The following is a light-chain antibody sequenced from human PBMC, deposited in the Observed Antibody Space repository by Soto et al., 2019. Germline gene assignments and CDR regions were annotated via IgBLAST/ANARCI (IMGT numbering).Light chain of an antibody. Sequence: EIVLTQSPATLSLSPGERATLSCRASQSVSSYLAWYQHKPGQAPRLLIYGASNRATGIPARFSGSGSGTDFTLTISSLEPEVFAVYYCQQRSNWPRTFGQGTKLEIK. V-gene: IGKV3-11*01. CDR3: QQRSNWPRT. CDR2: GAS. J-gene: IGKJ2*01. CDR1: QSVSSY.